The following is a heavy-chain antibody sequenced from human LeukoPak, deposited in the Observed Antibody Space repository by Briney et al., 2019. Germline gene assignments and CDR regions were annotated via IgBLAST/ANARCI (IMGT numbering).Heavy chain of an antibody. D-gene: IGHD3-9*01. Sequence: ASVKVSCKASGYTFTSYYMHCVRQAPGQGLEWMGIINPSGGSTSYAQKFQGRVTMTRDTSTSTVYMELSSLRSEDTAVYYCARVGDVLRYFDYYFDYWGQGTLVTVSS. CDR2: INPSGGST. V-gene: IGHV1-46*01. CDR3: ARVGDVLRYFDYYFDY. J-gene: IGHJ4*02. CDR1: GYTFTSYY.